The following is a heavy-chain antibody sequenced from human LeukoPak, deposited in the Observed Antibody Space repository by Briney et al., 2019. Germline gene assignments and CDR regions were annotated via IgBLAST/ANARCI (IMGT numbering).Heavy chain of an antibody. Sequence: SGGSLRLSCAASGFTFISYNMNWVRQALGKGLEWVSSTSSNSRNMYYVDSVKGRFTISRDNAENALYLQMDSLRAEDTAVYYCARDWSGAYGMDVWGQGTTVTVSS. CDR1: GFTFISYN. V-gene: IGHV3-21*01. CDR3: ARDWSGAYGMDV. J-gene: IGHJ6*02. CDR2: TSSNSRNM. D-gene: IGHD3-10*01.